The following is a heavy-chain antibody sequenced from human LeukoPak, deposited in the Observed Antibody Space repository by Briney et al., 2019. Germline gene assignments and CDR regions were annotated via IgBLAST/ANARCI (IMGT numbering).Heavy chain of an antibody. V-gene: IGHV4-59*01. CDR2: IYYSGST. J-gene: IGHJ3*02. Sequence: SETLSLTCTVSGGSISSYYWSWIRQPPGKGLEWIGYIYYSGSTNYNPSLKSRVTISVDTSKNQLSLKLSSVTAADTAVYYCARDSREYDAFDIWGQGTMVTVSS. CDR1: GGSISSYY. CDR3: ARDSREYDAFDI. D-gene: IGHD3-10*01.